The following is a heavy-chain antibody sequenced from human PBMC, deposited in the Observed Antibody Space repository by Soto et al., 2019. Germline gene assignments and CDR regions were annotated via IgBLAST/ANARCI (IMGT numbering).Heavy chain of an antibody. CDR3: AKSRYSDSSGDFYDY. Sequence: EVQLLESGGGLVQPGGSLSLSCAASAFTFNNYAMSWVRQAPGKGLEWVSGIGGSGRTTYYADSVKGRFTISRDNSNNALFLQMNSLRAEDTAVYYCAKSRYSDSSGDFYDYWGQGTLVTVSS. CDR1: AFTFNNYA. CDR2: IGGSGRTT. V-gene: IGHV3-23*01. J-gene: IGHJ4*02. D-gene: IGHD3-22*01.